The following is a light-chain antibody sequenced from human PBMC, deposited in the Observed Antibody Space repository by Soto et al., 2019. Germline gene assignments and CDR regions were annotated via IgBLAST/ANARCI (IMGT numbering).Light chain of an antibody. CDR1: NIGSKN. J-gene: IGLJ3*02. CDR2: RDT. V-gene: IGLV3-9*01. CDR3: QVWDISTGV. Sequence: SYELTQPLSVSVALGQTATITCGGNNIGSKNVHWYQQKPGQAPVLVIYRDTNRPSGIPERFSGSNSGNTATLTISRAQAGDEADYYCQVWDISTGVFGGGTKLTVL.